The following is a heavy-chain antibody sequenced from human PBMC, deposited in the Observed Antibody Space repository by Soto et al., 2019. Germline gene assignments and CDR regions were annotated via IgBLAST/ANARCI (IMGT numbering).Heavy chain of an antibody. J-gene: IGHJ6*02. Sequence: SVEVSFKASAGTFRSYAIIWVRQDPGQGLEWMGGIIPIFGTANYAQKFQGRVTITADESTSTAYMELSSLRSEDTAVYYCARDRRYSYYYYGMDVWGQGNTVTVS. V-gene: IGHV1-69*01. CDR3: ARDRRYSYYYYGMDV. CDR1: AGTFRSYA. CDR2: IIPIFGTA.